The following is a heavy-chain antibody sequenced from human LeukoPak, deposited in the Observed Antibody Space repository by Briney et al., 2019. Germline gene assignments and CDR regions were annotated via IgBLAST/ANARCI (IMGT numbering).Heavy chain of an antibody. CDR3: ATTYCSSTSCYPYYFDY. Sequence: GGSLRLSCAPSVFTACSNYMSWVGQSRGTGLRWGSVVYSGGSTYYADSVKGRFTISRDNSKNTLYLQMNSLRAEDTALYYCATTYCSSTSCYPYYFDYWGQGTLVTVSS. V-gene: IGHV3-53*01. CDR1: VFTACSNY. CDR2: VYSGGST. J-gene: IGHJ4*02. D-gene: IGHD2-2*01.